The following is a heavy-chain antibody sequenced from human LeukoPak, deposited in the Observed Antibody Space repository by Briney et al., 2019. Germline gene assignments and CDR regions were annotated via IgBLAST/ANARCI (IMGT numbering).Heavy chain of an antibody. CDR2: IIPIFGTA. Sequence: SVKVSCKASGGTFSSYGISWVRQAPGQGLEWMGGIIPIFGTANYAQKFQGRVTITADESTSTAYMELSSLRSEDTAVYYCARDGPYSGSYPYWGQGTLVTVSS. CDR3: ARDGPYSGSYPY. V-gene: IGHV1-69*13. J-gene: IGHJ4*02. CDR1: GGTFSSYG. D-gene: IGHD1-26*01.